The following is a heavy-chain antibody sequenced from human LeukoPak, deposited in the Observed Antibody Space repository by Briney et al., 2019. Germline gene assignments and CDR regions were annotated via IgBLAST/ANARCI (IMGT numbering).Heavy chain of an antibody. V-gene: IGHV3-30*02. D-gene: IGHD4-17*01. CDR3: ARDSNGDLDY. CDR2: IRYDGSNK. J-gene: IGHJ4*02. Sequence: GGSLRLSCAASGFTFSTYDMHWVRQDPGKGLEWVAFIRYDGSNKYYADSVKGRFAISRDNSKNTLYLQMNSLRAEDTALYYCARDSNGDLDYWGQGTRVTVSS. CDR1: GFTFSTYD.